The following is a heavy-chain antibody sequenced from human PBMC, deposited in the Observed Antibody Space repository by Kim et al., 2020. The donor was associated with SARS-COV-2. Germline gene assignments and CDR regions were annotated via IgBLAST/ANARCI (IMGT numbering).Heavy chain of an antibody. J-gene: IGHJ5*02. CDR1: GDTFTSYA. Sequence: ASVKVSCKPSGDTFTSYAMHWVRQAPGQGLEWMGGINAGNGNTKYSQKFQGRVTITTDKSTSTAYMELSSLRSEDTAVYYCAREIICSGRSRCGMDPWG. V-gene: IGHV1-3*01. CDR2: INAGNGNT. CDR3: AREIICSGRSRCGMDP. D-gene: IGHD6-25*01.